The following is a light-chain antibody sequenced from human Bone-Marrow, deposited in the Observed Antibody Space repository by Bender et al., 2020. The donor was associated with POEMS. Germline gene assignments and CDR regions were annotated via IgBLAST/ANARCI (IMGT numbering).Light chain of an antibody. CDR2: EGS. J-gene: IGLJ2*01. Sequence: QSALTQPPSASGSPGQSVTISCTGTSSDIGAYNYVSWYQQHPGKAPKLMIYEGSKRPSGVSNRFSGSKSDNTASLTISGLQAEDEADFYCCSYRSSSTVFGGGTTLTVL. CDR3: CSYRSSSTV. V-gene: IGLV2-14*01. CDR1: SSDIGAYNY.